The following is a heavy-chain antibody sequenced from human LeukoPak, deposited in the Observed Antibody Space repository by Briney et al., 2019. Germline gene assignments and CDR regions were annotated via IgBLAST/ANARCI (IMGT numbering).Heavy chain of an antibody. CDR2: IYYSGST. CDR3: ARVKGFGSGYDYDNWFDP. CDR1: GGSISSGDYY. Sequence: PSETLSLTCTVSGGSISSGDYYWRWIRQPPGKGLEWIGYIYYSGSTYYSPSLKSRVTISVDTSKNQFSLKLSSVTAAGTAVYYCARVKGFGSGYDYDNWFDPWGQGTLVTVSS. D-gene: IGHD5-12*01. V-gene: IGHV4-30-4*01. J-gene: IGHJ5*02.